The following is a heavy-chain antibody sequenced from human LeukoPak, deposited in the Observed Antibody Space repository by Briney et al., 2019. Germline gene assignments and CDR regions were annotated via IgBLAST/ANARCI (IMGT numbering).Heavy chain of an antibody. Sequence: GGSLRLSCAASGFSVNNNYVDWVRQAPGKGLEWISYIGISSGNTKYADSVKGRFTISRDKARNSLYLQMNSLRVEDTAMYYCARDHRYAFDNWGHGTLVTVSS. V-gene: IGHV3-11*06. J-gene: IGHJ4*01. CDR1: GFSVNNNY. CDR2: IGISSGNT. CDR3: ARDHRYAFDN. D-gene: IGHD5-12*01.